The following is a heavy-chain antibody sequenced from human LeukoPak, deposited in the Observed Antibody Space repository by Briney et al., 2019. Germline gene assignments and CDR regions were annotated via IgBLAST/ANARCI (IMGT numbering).Heavy chain of an antibody. CDR3: ARAVGATGVYYFDY. CDR1: GFTFDDYG. V-gene: IGHV3-20*04. J-gene: IGHJ4*02. CDR2: INWNGGST. D-gene: IGHD1-26*01. Sequence: PGGCLRLSCAASGFTFDDYGMSWVRQAPGKGLEWVSGINWNGGSTGYADSVKGRFTISRDNAENSLYLQMNSLRAEDTALYYCARAVGATGVYYFDYWGQGTLVTVSS.